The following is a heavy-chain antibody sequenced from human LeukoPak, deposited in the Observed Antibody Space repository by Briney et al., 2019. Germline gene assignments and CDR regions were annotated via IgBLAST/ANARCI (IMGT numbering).Heavy chain of an antibody. D-gene: IGHD2-2*01. Sequence: PGGSLRLAFAASGFTFSNYAMSWVRQAPGKGREWVSAITNGGSTYYADSVKGRFTISKDNSKNTLYLQMNSLRADDTAVYYCAKHIVIVPAAKDYWGQGTLVTVSS. CDR2: ITNGGST. V-gene: IGHV3-23*01. CDR1: GFTFSNYA. CDR3: AKHIVIVPAAKDY. J-gene: IGHJ4*02.